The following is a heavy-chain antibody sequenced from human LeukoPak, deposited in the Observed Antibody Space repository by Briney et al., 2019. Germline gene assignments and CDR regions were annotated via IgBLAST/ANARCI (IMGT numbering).Heavy chain of an antibody. Sequence: GGSLRLSCAASGLAFSSYAMNWVRQPPGKGLEWVSIISVASITFYTDSVKGRFTIPRDNSRNTVYLQMTSLRADDTAVYYCADYGVSGVRNNFYWGQGTLVTVSS. J-gene: IGHJ4*02. CDR1: GLAFSSYA. D-gene: IGHD3-3*01. CDR2: ISVASIT. CDR3: ADYGVSGVRNNFY. V-gene: IGHV3-23*01.